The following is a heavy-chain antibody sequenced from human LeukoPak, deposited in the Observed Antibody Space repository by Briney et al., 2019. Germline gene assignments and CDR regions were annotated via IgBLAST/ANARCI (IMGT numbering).Heavy chain of an antibody. J-gene: IGHJ4*02. CDR3: ARSPNGLWNFDY. D-gene: IGHD2-8*01. Sequence: ASVKVSCKTSGYSFSSYYIHWVRQAPGQGLEWMGRINPKSGGINYAQKFQGRVTMTRDTSISTVYMELSRLRSDDTAVYYCARSPNGLWNFDYWGQGTLVTVSS. CDR2: INPKSGGI. V-gene: IGHV1-2*06. CDR1: GYSFSSYY.